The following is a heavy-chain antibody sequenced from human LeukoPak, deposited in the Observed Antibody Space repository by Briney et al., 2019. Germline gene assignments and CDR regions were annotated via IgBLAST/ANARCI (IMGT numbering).Heavy chain of an antibody. J-gene: IGHJ4*02. CDR1: GGSFSGYY. V-gene: IGHV4-34*01. Sequence: SETLSLTCAVYGGSFSGYYWSWIRQPPGKGLEWIGEINHSGSTNYNPSLKSRVTISVDTSKNQFSLKLSSVTAADTAVYYCASLIYSGYDRTFDYWGQGTLVTVSS. D-gene: IGHD5-12*01. CDR3: ASLIYSGYDRTFDY. CDR2: INHSGST.